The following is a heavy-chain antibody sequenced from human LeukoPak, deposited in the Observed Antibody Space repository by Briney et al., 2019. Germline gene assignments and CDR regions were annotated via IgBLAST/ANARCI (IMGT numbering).Heavy chain of an antibody. D-gene: IGHD3-10*01. Sequence: GRSLRLSCAASGFTFSSYGMHWVRQAPGKGLEWVAVISYDGSNKYYADSVKGRFTISRDNAKNSLYLQMNSLRAEDTAVYYCARDLARGEAHDAYFDYWGQGTLVTVSS. CDR1: GFTFSSYG. V-gene: IGHV3-30*03. J-gene: IGHJ4*02. CDR2: ISYDGSNK. CDR3: ARDLARGEAHDAYFDY.